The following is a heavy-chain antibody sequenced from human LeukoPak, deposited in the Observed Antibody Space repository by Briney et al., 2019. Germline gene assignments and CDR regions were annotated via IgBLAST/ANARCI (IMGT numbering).Heavy chain of an antibody. Sequence: GGSLRLSCEGSGFTFSNYWMGWVRQAPGKGLQWVANIKTDGSEKYYVDSVKGRFTISRDNSKNTLYLQMNSLRAEDTAVYYCARSTPGAFDIWGQGTMVTVSS. CDR3: ARSTPGAFDI. D-gene: IGHD7-27*01. J-gene: IGHJ3*02. CDR1: GFTFSNYW. V-gene: IGHV3-7*01. CDR2: IKTDGSEK.